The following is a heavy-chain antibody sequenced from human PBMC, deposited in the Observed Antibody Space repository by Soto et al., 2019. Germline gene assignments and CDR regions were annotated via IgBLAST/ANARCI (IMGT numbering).Heavy chain of an antibody. D-gene: IGHD6-13*01. CDR2: IYPGDSDT. J-gene: IGHJ6*02. CDR1: GYSFTSYW. V-gene: IGHV5-51*01. Sequence: GESLKISCEGSGYSFTSYWIGWVRQMPGKGLEWMGIIYPGDSDTRYSPSFQGQVTISADKSISTAYLQWNSLKASDTAMYYCARPRSSSRNYYGMDVWGQGTTVTVS. CDR3: ARPRSSSRNYYGMDV.